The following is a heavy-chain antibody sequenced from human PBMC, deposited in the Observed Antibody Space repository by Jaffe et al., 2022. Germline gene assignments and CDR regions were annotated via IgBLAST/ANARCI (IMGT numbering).Heavy chain of an antibody. CDR3: AREAGNLYYYYYMDV. CDR1: GFNFSSYE. Sequence: EVQLVESGGGLVQPGGSLRLSCAASGFNFSSYEMNWVRQAPGKGLEWVSYISSSGSTIYYADSVKGRFTISRDNAKNSLYLQMSSLRAEDTAVYYCAREAGNLYYYYYMDVWGKGTTVTVSS. D-gene: IGHD6-13*01. V-gene: IGHV3-48*03. J-gene: IGHJ6*03. CDR2: ISSSGSTI.